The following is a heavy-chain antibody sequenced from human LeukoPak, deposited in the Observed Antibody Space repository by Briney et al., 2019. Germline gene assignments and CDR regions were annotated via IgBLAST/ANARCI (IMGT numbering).Heavy chain of an antibody. CDR3: ARDLSRQQLTYYFDY. J-gene: IGHJ4*02. Sequence: GGSLRLSCEASGFTVGNNYMSWVRQAPGKGLEWVSIIYADGSTYYARSAKGRFTISRDNSKNTLYLQMNSLRAEDTAVYYCARDLSRQQLTYYFDYWGQGTLVTVSS. CDR1: GFTVGNNY. V-gene: IGHV3-66*01. CDR2: IYADGST. D-gene: IGHD6-13*01.